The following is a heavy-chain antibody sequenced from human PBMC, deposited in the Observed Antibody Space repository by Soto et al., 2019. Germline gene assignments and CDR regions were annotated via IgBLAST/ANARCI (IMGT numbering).Heavy chain of an antibody. D-gene: IGHD6-19*01. CDR3: AISKRSGWYTREFDP. Sequence: SETLSLTCTVSGGSISSYYWSWIRQPPGKGLEWIGYIYYSGSTNYNPSLKSRVTISVDTSKNQFSLKLSSVTAADTAVYYCAISKRSGWYTREFDPWGQGTLVTVSS. V-gene: IGHV4-59*08. CDR2: IYYSGST. CDR1: GGSISSYY. J-gene: IGHJ5*02.